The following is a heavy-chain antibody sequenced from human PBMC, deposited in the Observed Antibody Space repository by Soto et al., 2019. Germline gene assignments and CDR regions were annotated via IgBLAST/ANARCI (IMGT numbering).Heavy chain of an antibody. V-gene: IGHV1-2*02. CDR1: GYTFTGYY. Sequence: GASVKVSCKASGYTFTGYYMHWVRQAPGQGIEWMGWINPDSGGTNYAQKFQGSVTMTRDTSISTAYMELSRLRSDDTAVYYCASLGGRITIFGVAPSVDYWGQGTLVTVSS. J-gene: IGHJ4*02. CDR3: ASLGGRITIFGVAPSVDY. CDR2: INPDSGGT. D-gene: IGHD3-3*01.